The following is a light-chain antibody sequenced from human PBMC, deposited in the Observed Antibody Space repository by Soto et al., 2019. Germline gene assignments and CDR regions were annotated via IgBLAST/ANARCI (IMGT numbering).Light chain of an antibody. J-gene: IGKJ5*01. CDR3: QQYNSYPIT. Sequence: DIQMTQSPSTLSASVGDRVTITCRASQSISSWLAWYQQKPGKAPKSLIYKASSLESGVPSRFTGGGSGTEFNLTISSLQPDDFATYYCQQYNSYPITFGQGTRLEIK. CDR2: KAS. CDR1: QSISSW. V-gene: IGKV1-5*03.